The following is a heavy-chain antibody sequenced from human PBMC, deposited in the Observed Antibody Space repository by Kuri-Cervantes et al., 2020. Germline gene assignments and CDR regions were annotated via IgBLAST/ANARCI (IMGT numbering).Heavy chain of an antibody. D-gene: IGHD5-18*01. Sequence: GSLRLSCTVSGGSISSYYWSWIRQPPGKGLEWIGYIYYSGSTNYNPSLKSRVTISVDTSKNQFSLKLSSVTAADTAVYYCARGPAGYSYGTYFDYWGQGTLVIVSS. V-gene: IGHV4-59*12. CDR1: GGSISSYY. CDR3: ARGPAGYSYGTYFDY. CDR2: IYYSGST. J-gene: IGHJ4*02.